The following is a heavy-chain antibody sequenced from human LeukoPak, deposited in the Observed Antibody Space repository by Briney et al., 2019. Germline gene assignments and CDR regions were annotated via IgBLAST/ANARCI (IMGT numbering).Heavy chain of an antibody. D-gene: IGHD3-16*02. V-gene: IGHV4/OR15-8*01. CDR2: IHHDGRI. Sequence: SETLSLTCDVSGGSVDSTNWWNWVRQPPGKGLEWIGEIHHDGRINYNPSLKSRVTLSVDKSKNQFSLRLNSVTAADTAMYYCARSHDHLWGNYPDYWGQGTLVTVSS. CDR1: GGSVDSTNW. CDR3: ARSHDHLWGNYPDY. J-gene: IGHJ4*02.